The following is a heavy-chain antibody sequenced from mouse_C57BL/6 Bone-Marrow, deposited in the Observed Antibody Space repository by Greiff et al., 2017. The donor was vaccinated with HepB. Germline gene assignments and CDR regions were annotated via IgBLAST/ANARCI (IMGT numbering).Heavy chain of an antibody. CDR3: ARGFTTVVATDFDY. D-gene: IGHD1-1*01. V-gene: IGHV1-26*01. CDR2: INPNNGGT. CDR1: GYTFTDYY. Sequence: VQLQQSGPELVKPGASVKISCKASGYTFTDYYMNWVKQSHGKSLEWIGDINPNNGGTSYNQKFKGKATLTVDKSSSTAYMELRSLTSEDSAVYYCARGFTTVVATDFDYWGQGTTLTVSS. J-gene: IGHJ2*01.